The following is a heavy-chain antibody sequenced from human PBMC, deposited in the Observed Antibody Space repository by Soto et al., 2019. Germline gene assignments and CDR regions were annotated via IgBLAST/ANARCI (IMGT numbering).Heavy chain of an antibody. CDR1: GFTFSSYG. D-gene: IGHD6-13*01. V-gene: IGHV3-33*01. CDR3: ARDPSSSWYDY. J-gene: IGHJ4*02. CDR2: IWYDGSNK. Sequence: GGSLRLSCAASGFTFSSYGMHWVRQAPGKGLEWVAVIWYDGSNKYYADSVKGRFTISRDNSKNTLYLQMNSLRAEDTSIYYCARDPSSSWYDYWGQGTLVTVSS.